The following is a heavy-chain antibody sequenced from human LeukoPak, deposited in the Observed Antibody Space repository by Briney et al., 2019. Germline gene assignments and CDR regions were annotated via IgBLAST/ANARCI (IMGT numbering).Heavy chain of an antibody. V-gene: IGHV3-48*03. D-gene: IGHD3-22*01. CDR2: ISSSGSTI. CDR3: ARVSYYYDSSGYPYYFDY. J-gene: IGHJ4*02. Sequence: GGSLRLSCAASGFTFSSYEMNWVRQAPGKGLEWVSYISSSGSTIYYADSVKGRFTISRDNAKNSLYLQMNSLRAEDTAVYYCARVSYYYDSSGYPYYFDYWGQGTLVTASS. CDR1: GFTFSSYE.